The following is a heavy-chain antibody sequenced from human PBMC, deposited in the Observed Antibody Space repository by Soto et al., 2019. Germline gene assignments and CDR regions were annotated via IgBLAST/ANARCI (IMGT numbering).Heavy chain of an antibody. D-gene: IGHD4-4*01. V-gene: IGHV4-38-2*02. CDR3: GRDDCSNYGGPGC. CDR2: VLHTGSA. J-gene: IGHJ4*02. Sequence: SETLSLTCTVSGYSISRGYFWAWLRQPPGKGLEWIGNVLHTGSAHYSPSLKSRVTISVDTSKNQFSLNLGSVTAADTAVYYCGRDDCSNYGGPGCWGQGTLVTVSS. CDR1: GYSISRGYF.